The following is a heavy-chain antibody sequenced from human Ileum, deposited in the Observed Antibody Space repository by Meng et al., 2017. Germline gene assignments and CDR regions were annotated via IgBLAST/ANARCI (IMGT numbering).Heavy chain of an antibody. D-gene: IGHD1-26*01. CDR3: ARHIVGPTPGMEY. J-gene: IGHJ4*02. V-gene: IGHV4-4*02. CDR1: GYTISSIGW. Sequence: HVPLPQPVRALVMPSRPLSSPCAGSGYTISSIGWWSWVRQPPGKGLEWIGQIYQSGSTNYNPSLKSRVTISIDRSENQLSLKLSSVTAADTAVYYCARHIVGPTPGMEYWGQGTLVTVSS. CDR2: IYQSGST.